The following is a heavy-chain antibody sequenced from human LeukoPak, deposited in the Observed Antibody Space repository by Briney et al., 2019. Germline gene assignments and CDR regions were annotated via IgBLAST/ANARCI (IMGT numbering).Heavy chain of an antibody. Sequence: ASVKVSCKASGYTFTSYGISWVRQAPGQGLEWMGWINPNSGGTNYVQKFRGRVTMTRDTSISTAYMELSRLRSDDTAVYYCARGDYDILTGYSDYWGQGTLVTVSS. V-gene: IGHV1-2*02. CDR1: GYTFTSYG. CDR3: ARGDYDILTGYSDY. D-gene: IGHD3-9*01. J-gene: IGHJ4*02. CDR2: INPNSGGT.